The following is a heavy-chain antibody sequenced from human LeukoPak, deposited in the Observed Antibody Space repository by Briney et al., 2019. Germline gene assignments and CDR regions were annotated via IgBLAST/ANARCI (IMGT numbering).Heavy chain of an antibody. CDR1: GFTFSDYY. CDR2: ISSSGSTI. D-gene: IGHD6-19*01. CDR3: ARAGSGWYPHAFDI. V-gene: IGHV3-11*04. J-gene: IGHJ3*02. Sequence: GGSLRLSCAASGFTFSDYYMSWIRQAPGKGLEWVSYISSSGSTIYYADSVKGRFTISRDNAKNSLYLQMNSLRAEDAAVYYCARAGSGWYPHAFDIWGQGTMVTVSS.